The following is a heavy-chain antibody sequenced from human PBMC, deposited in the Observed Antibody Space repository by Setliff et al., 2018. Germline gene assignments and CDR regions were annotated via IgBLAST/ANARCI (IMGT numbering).Heavy chain of an antibody. Sequence: SEPLSPTCTVSGVPVSSNNYDWGWIRQPPGKGLQWMGTVPYGWRTYYKSSLKSRVTISVDTPKNEFSLSLTSVTAADTALYYCASRPATLAGYPFHYWGQGALVTVSS. CDR2: VPYGWRT. CDR1: GVPVSSNNYD. J-gene: IGHJ4*02. D-gene: IGHD3-9*01. CDR3: ASRPATLAGYPFHY. V-gene: IGHV4-39*01.